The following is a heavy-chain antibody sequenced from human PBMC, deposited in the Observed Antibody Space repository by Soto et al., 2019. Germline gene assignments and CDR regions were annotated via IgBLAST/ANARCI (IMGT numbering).Heavy chain of an antibody. J-gene: IGHJ4*02. CDR3: ASRGISGYCSGGSCYSFDY. CDR1: GGTFSSYA. Sequence: SVKVSCKASGGTFSSYAISWVQQAPGQGLEWMGGIIPIFGTANYAQKFQGRVTITADESTSTAYMELSSLRSEDTAVYYCASRGISGYCSGGSCYSFDYWGQGXLVT. D-gene: IGHD2-15*01. CDR2: IIPIFGTA. V-gene: IGHV1-69*13.